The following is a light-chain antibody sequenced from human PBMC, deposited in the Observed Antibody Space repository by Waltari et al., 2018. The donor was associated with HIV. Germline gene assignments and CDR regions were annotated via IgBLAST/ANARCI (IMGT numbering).Light chain of an antibody. CDR2: DTI. Sequence: QAVVTQEPSLTVSPGGTVTLTCGSSTGAVTSGHYPYWFQHKPGQAPRTLIYDTINKHAWSPARFSGSLLGGKPALTLSGAQPEDEAEYYCLLASSFARPGVFGGGTKLTVL. CDR3: LLASSFARPGV. CDR1: TGAVTSGHY. J-gene: IGLJ3*02. V-gene: IGLV7-46*01.